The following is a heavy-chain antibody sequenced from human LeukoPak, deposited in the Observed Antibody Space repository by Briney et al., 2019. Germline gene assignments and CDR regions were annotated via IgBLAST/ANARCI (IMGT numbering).Heavy chain of an antibody. CDR1: GGSFSGYY. CDR2: IYYSEST. V-gene: IGHV4-31*11. Sequence: SETLSLTCAVYGGSFSGYYWSWIRQHPGKGLEWIGYIYYSESTYYNPSLKSRVTISVDTSKNQFSLKLSSVTAADTAVYYCASHYYDSSGYSDAFDIWGQGTMVTVSS. J-gene: IGHJ3*02. D-gene: IGHD3-22*01. CDR3: ASHYYDSSGYSDAFDI.